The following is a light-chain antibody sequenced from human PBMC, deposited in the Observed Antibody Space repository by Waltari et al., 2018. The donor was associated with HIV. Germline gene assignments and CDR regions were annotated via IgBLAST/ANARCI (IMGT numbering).Light chain of an antibody. Sequence: QSALTHPPTASGSPAQSVTISCSSTRNHVGPSDYALFYQQHPHKAPRLIIYEVYKRPSGVPDRFSGSKSGNTASLTVSGLQAEDEADYYCTSYAGSDNLMLFGGGTKVTVL. CDR2: EVY. CDR1: RNHVGPSDY. J-gene: IGLJ2*01. V-gene: IGLV2-8*01. CDR3: TSYAGSDNLML.